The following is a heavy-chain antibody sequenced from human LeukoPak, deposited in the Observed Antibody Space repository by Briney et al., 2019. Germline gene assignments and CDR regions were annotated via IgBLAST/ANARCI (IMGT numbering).Heavy chain of an antibody. CDR1: GYTFTNYD. CDR2: MNPNSANT. D-gene: IGHD3-3*01. V-gene: IGHV1-8*03. CDR3: TREGDFWDFHI. Sequence: GASVQVSCKASGYTFTNYDINWVRQATGQGLEWLGWMNPNSANTGYAPKSQGRVTLTRDTSISTAYMELSSLRSEDTAVYYCTREGDFWDFHIWGQGTMVTVSS. J-gene: IGHJ3*02.